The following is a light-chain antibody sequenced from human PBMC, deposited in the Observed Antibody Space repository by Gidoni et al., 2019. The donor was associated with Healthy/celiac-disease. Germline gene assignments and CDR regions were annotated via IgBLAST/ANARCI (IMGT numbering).Light chain of an antibody. Sequence: VFPQSPATLPVSPGERATLSCRASQIVSSNLAWYQQKPGQAPRILIYGASTRATGIPARFSGSGSVTELTITISSLQSEDFAVYYCQQYNNWHPLTFGGGTKVEIK. CDR2: GAS. V-gene: IGKV3-15*01. CDR1: QIVSSN. J-gene: IGKJ4*01. CDR3: QQYNNWHPLT.